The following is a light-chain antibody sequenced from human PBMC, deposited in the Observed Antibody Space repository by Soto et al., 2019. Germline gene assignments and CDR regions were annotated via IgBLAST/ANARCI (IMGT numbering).Light chain of an antibody. CDR1: QSIRTH. J-gene: IGKJ4*01. Sequence: DIQMTQSPSSLSASIGDRVTITCRASQSIRTHLNWYQQKPGKAPKLLIYTASTLQSGAPARFSGSGSGTDFDLTISSLQPEDSATYYCQQSYNSPPLTFGGGTKVEIK. CDR2: TAS. CDR3: QQSYNSPPLT. V-gene: IGKV1-39*01.